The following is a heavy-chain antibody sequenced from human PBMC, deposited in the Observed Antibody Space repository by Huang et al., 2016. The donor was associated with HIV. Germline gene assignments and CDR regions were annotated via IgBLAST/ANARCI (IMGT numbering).Heavy chain of an antibody. CDR1: GGSFTGNY. J-gene: IGHJ6*02. CDR3: ARQWTILEWLLGLDV. V-gene: IGHV4-34*02. Sequence: QMQLQQRGAGLLKPSETLSLTCGVSGGSFTGNYLTWIRQAPGKGLEGIGEVNDSGAPNANPSLNGRVTISLDKSNRELSLNLRSVTAADTAVYYCARQWTILEWLLGLDVWGQGTTVIVSS. D-gene: IGHD3-3*01. CDR2: VNDSGAP.